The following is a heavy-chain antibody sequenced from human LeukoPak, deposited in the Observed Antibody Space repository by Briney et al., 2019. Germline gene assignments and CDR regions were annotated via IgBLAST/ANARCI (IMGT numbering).Heavy chain of an antibody. CDR1: GFTFSSHW. J-gene: IGHJ5*02. V-gene: IGHV3-74*01. Sequence: GGSLRLSCAASGFTFSSHWMHWVRHAPEKGLVGVSHINADGSATYYAAPVKGRFTISRDNARNTLYLQMHSLTAEGTGVYYCVRGALRDCSYTSCTRGNWFDPWGQGTLVTVSS. D-gene: IGHD2-2*01. CDR3: VRGALRDCSYTSCTRGNWFDP. CDR2: INADGSAT.